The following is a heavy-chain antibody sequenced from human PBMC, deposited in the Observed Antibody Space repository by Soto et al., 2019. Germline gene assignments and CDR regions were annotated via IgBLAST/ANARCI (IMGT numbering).Heavy chain of an antibody. V-gene: IGHV1-2*04. CDR1: GYTFIGYY. Sequence: ASVRVSCKASGYTFIGYYIHWVRQAPGQGLEWMGWINPNSGGTNYAQRFQGWVTMTRDRSISTAYMELSRLKSDDTAVYYCARVGGGLASLGYYGMDVWGQGTTVTVSS. CDR3: ARVGGGLASLGYYGMDV. J-gene: IGHJ6*02. D-gene: IGHD3-10*01. CDR2: INPNSGGT.